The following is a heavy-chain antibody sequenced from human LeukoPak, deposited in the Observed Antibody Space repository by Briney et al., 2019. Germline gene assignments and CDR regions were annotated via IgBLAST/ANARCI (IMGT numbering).Heavy chain of an antibody. D-gene: IGHD7-27*01. CDR2: ISSSSSYI. CDR3: ARSAELTGDPQYYFDY. Sequence: GGSLRLSCAASGFTFSSYSMNWVRQAPGKGLEWVSSISSSSSYIYYADSVKGRFTISRDNAKNSLYLQMNSLRAEDTAVYYCARSAELTGDPQYYFDYWGQGTLVTVSS. J-gene: IGHJ4*02. CDR1: GFTFSSYS. V-gene: IGHV3-21*01.